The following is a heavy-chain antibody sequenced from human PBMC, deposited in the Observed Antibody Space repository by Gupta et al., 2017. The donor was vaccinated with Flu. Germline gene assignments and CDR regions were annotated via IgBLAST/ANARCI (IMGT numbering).Heavy chain of an antibody. CDR3: ARVSKTKFCSGGTCRTGRASDV. Sequence: QLQLVQSGPEVKKPGSSVKVSCEASGGPLNDFVITWVRQAPGQGLEWMGGLNPVPETPIYAQKFEGRVTFVADWFSSTFHMELNNLRSEDTAPYFCARVSKTKFCSGGTCRTGRASDVWGKGTMVTVSS. CDR2: LNPVPETP. CDR1: GGPLNDFV. J-gene: IGHJ3*01. V-gene: IGHV1-69*01. D-gene: IGHD2-8*02.